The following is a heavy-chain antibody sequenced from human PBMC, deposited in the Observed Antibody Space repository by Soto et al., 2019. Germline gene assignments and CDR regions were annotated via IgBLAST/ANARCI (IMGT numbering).Heavy chain of an antibody. CDR1: GGSISSYY. CDR3: ARQGFGPLHGLVDV. V-gene: IGHV4-59*08. Sequence: QVQLQESGPGLVKPSETLSLSCTVSGGSISSYYWSWFRRSPGQRMEWIGYVHHSWGASYNPSLQSRVAISLDTSKSQFSLKVTSVTATDTAVYYCARQGFGPLHGLVDVWGQGTTVTVSS. CDR2: VHHSWGA. J-gene: IGHJ6*02. D-gene: IGHD3-10*01.